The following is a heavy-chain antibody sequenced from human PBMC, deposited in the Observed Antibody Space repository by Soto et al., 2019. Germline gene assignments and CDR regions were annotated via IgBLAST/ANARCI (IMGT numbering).Heavy chain of an antibody. CDR3: ARYGSGSYYPTTFDY. Sequence: SETLSLTCTVSGGSISSYYWSWIRQPPGKGLEWIGYIYYSGITDYNPSLKSRVTISVDTSKSQFSLKLSSVTAADTAVYYCARYGSGSYYPTTFDYWGQGTLVTVSS. CDR2: IYYSGIT. J-gene: IGHJ4*02. D-gene: IGHD3-10*01. V-gene: IGHV4-59*12. CDR1: GGSISSYY.